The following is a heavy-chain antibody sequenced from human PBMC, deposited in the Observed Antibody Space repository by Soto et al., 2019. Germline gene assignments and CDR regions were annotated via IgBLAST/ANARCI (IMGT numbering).Heavy chain of an antibody. D-gene: IGHD3-22*01. Sequence: SETLSLTCTVSGGSISSYYWSWIRQPPGKGLEWIGYIYYSGSTNYNPSLKSRVTISVDTSKNQFSLKLSSVTAADTAVYYCARGSFLSSGYLVDYWGQGTLVTVSS. CDR1: GGSISSYY. CDR3: ARGSFLSSGYLVDY. J-gene: IGHJ4*02. CDR2: IYYSGST. V-gene: IGHV4-59*01.